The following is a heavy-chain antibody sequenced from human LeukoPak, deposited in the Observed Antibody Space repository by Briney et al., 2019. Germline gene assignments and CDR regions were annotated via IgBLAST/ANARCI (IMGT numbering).Heavy chain of an antibody. J-gene: IGHJ4*02. CDR1: GGSISSYY. CDR3: ARNYDSSGYYTWYFDY. D-gene: IGHD3-22*01. CDR2: IYYSGST. Sequence: PSETLSLTCTVSGGSISSYYWSWIRQPPGKGLEWIGYIYYSGSTNYNPSLKSRVTISVDTSKNQFSLKLSSVIAVDTAVYYCARNYDSSGYYTWYFDYWGQGTLVTVSS. V-gene: IGHV4-59*01.